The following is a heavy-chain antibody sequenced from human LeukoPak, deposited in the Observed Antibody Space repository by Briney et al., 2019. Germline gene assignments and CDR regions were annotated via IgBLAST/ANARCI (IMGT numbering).Heavy chain of an antibody. D-gene: IGHD6-19*01. J-gene: IGHJ4*02. CDR1: GYTFTNHY. V-gene: IGHV1-46*01. CDR2: TNPGGGST. CDR3: ARDEVAGTYSFDN. Sequence: SLKVSCKASGYTFTNHYMHWVRQAPGQGPEWMGITNPGGGSTSYPQKFQGGVTMTRDTSTSTVYMELSSLRSEDTAFYFCARDEVAGTYSFDNWGQGTLVTVSS.